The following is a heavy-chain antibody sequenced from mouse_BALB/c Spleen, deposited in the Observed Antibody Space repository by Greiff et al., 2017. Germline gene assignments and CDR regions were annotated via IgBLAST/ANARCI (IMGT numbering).Heavy chain of an antibody. CDR3: TRSVNWGYFDY. CDR1: GYTLTSYY. V-gene: IGHV1S81*02. CDR2: INPSNGGT. J-gene: IGHJ2*01. D-gene: IGHD4-1*01. Sequence: VKLMESGAELVKPGASVKLSCKVSGYTLTSYYMYWVKQRPGQGLEWIGEINPSNGGTNFNEKFKSKATLTVDKSSSTAYMQLSSLTSEDSAVYYCTRSVNWGYFDYWGQGTTLTVSS.